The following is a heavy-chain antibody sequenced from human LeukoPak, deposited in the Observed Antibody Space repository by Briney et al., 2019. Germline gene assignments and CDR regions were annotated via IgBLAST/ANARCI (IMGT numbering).Heavy chain of an antibody. D-gene: IGHD2-21*02. V-gene: IGHV1-18*01. CDR3: AISSYCGGDCYRDPAFDY. Sequence: ASVKVSCKASGYTFTSYGISWVRQAPGQGLEWMGWISAYNGNTNYAQKLQGRVTMTTDTSTSTAYMELRSLRSEDTAVYYCAISSYCGGDCYRDPAFDYWGQGTLVTVSS. CDR1: GYTFTSYG. CDR2: ISAYNGNT. J-gene: IGHJ4*02.